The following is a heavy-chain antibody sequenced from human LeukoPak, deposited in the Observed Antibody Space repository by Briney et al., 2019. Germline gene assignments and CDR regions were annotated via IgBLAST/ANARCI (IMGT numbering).Heavy chain of an antibody. Sequence: ASVKVSCKASGYTFTGYYMHWVRQAPGQGLEWMGRINPNSGGTNYAQKFQGRVTMTRDTSISTAYMELSRLRSDDTAVYYCARDASSGWYGYFDYWGQGTLVTVSS. CDR3: ARDASSGWYGYFDY. CDR1: GYTFTGYY. J-gene: IGHJ4*02. D-gene: IGHD6-19*01. V-gene: IGHV1-2*06. CDR2: INPNSGGT.